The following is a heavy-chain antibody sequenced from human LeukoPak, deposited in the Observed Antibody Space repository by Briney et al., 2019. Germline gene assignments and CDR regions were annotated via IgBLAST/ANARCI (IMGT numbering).Heavy chain of an antibody. J-gene: IGHJ4*02. V-gene: IGHV3-23*01. CDR1: GFTFSSYA. CDR3: ARSPLRLGELSFDY. Sequence: GGSLRLSCAASGFTFSSYAMSWVRQAPGKGLEWVSAISGSGGSTYYADSVKGRFTISRDNSKNTLYLQMNSLRAEDTAVYYCARSPLRLGELSFDYWGQGTLVTVSS. CDR2: ISGSGGST. D-gene: IGHD3-16*02.